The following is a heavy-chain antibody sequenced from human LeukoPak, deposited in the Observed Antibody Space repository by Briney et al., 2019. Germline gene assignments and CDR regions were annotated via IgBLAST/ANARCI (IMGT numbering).Heavy chain of an antibody. J-gene: IGHJ4*02. V-gene: IGHV3-30-3*01. CDR1: GFTFSSYA. CDR3: TRDFDFSSAI. CDR2: ISYDGSNK. D-gene: IGHD3-3*01. Sequence: PGGSLRLSCAASGFTFSSYAMHWVRQAPGKGLEWVAVISYDGSNKYYADSVKGRFTISRDNSKNTLYLQMNSLRAEDTAVYYCTRDFDFSSAIWGQGTLVTVSS.